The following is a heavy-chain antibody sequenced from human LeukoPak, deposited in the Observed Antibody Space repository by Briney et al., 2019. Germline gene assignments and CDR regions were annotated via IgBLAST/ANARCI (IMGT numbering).Heavy chain of an antibody. CDR2: ISWDGGST. V-gene: IGHV3-43*01. Sequence: GGSLRLSCAASGFTFDDYTMHWVRQAPGKGLEWVSLISWDGGSTYYADSVEGRFTISRDNSKNSLYLQMNSLRTEDTALYYCAKATGGGYLYSGAFDIWGQGTMVTVSS. CDR1: GFTFDDYT. J-gene: IGHJ3*02. D-gene: IGHD5-24*01. CDR3: AKATGGGYLYSGAFDI.